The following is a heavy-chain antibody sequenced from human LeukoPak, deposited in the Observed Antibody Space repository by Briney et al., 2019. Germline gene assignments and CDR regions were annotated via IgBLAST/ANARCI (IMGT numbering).Heavy chain of an antibody. CDR3: ARVNSGYYPYYFDY. D-gene: IGHD3-22*01. J-gene: IGHJ4*02. Sequence: GGSLRLSCAASGFTVSSNYMSWVRQAPGKGLEWVSVIYSGGTTYYADSVKGRFTISRDNSKDTLYLQMNSLRAEDTAVYYCARVNSGYYPYYFDYWGQGTLVTVSS. CDR2: IYSGGTT. CDR1: GFTVSSNY. V-gene: IGHV3-66*01.